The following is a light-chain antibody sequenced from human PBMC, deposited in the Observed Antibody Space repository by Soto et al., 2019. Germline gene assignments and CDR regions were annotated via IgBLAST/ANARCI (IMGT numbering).Light chain of an antibody. V-gene: IGKV1-12*01. CDR2: AAS. CDR1: QNIRSW. Sequence: DIQMTHSPSSVSASVGDRVTIPCRASQNIRSWLAWYQQKPGKAPKLLIYAASNLQSGVPSRFSGSGSGTDFTLTISSLQPEDFATYYCEQVNSFPITYGQGTRLEIK. J-gene: IGKJ5*01. CDR3: EQVNSFPIT.